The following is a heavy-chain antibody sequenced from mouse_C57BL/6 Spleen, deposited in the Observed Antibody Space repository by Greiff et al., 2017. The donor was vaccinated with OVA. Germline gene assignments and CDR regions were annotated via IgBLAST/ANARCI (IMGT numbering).Heavy chain of an antibody. J-gene: IGHJ2*01. D-gene: IGHD1-1*01. Sequence: QVQLQQPGAELVRPGSSVKLSCKASGYTFTSYWMHWVKQRPIQGLEWIGNIDPSDSETHYNQKFKDKATLTVDKSSSTAYMPLSSLTSEDSAVYYCARTTAVAPGDFNYGGQCTTLTVSS. V-gene: IGHV1-52*01. CDR1: GYTFTSYW. CDR3: ARTTAVAPGDFNY. CDR2: IDPSDSET.